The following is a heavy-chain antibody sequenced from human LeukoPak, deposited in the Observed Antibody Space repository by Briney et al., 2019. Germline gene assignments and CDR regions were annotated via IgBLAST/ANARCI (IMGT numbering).Heavy chain of an antibody. D-gene: IGHD2-21*01. CDR3: ASGRGREAIVAEGNYYGMDV. CDR2: IYGGGDT. CDR1: GFTVTDNY. Sequence: GGSLRLSCAASGFTVTDNYMNWVRQSSGKGLEWVSVIYGGGDTNYADSVKGRFIISRDTSKNTVYLQMNSLGAEDTAVYYCASGRGREAIVAEGNYYGMDVWGQGTTVTVSS. J-gene: IGHJ6*02. V-gene: IGHV3-53*01.